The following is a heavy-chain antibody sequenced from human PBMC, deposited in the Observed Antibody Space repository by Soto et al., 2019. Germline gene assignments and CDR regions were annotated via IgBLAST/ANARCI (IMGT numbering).Heavy chain of an antibody. J-gene: IGHJ3*02. Sequence: QVQLVQSGAEVKKPGSSVKVSCKASGGTFSSYIISWVRQAPGQGLEWMGRIIPILGIVKYAQEFQGRVTITADKSTSTSYMELSSLRSVDTAVYYCASLRVADVALDIWGQGTMVTVSS. CDR1: GGTFSSYI. CDR2: IIPILGIV. CDR3: ASLRVADVALDI. D-gene: IGHD6-19*01. V-gene: IGHV1-69*02.